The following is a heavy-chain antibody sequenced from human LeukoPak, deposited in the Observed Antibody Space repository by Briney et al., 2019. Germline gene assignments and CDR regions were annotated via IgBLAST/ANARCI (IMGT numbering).Heavy chain of an antibody. CDR3: AKASYYDSSGYYRPDDAFDI. Sequence: GGSLRLSCAASGFTFSSYAMSWVRQAPGKGLEWVSAISGSGGSTYYADSVKGRFTISRDNSKNTLYLQMNSLRAEDRAVYYCAKASYYDSSGYYRPDDAFDIWGQGTMVTVSS. D-gene: IGHD3-22*01. CDR1: GFTFSSYA. J-gene: IGHJ3*02. V-gene: IGHV3-23*01. CDR2: ISGSGGST.